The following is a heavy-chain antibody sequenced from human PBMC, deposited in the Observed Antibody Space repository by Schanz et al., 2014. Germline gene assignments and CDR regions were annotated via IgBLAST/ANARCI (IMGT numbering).Heavy chain of an antibody. CDR3: AKGRFGELSAFDI. Sequence: EVQLLESGGGLVQPGGSLRLSCAASGFTFSSYAMSWVRQAPGKGLEWVSAISGSGGSTYYADSVKGRFTISRDNSKNTLYLQTNSLRAEDTAVYYCAKGRFGELSAFDIWGQGTMXTVSS. V-gene: IGHV3-23*01. J-gene: IGHJ3*02. CDR2: ISGSGGST. D-gene: IGHD3-10*01. CDR1: GFTFSSYA.